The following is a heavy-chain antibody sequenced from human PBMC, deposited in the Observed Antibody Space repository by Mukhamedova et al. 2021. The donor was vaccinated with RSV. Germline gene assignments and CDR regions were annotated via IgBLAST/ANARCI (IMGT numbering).Heavy chain of an antibody. CDR3: AKGMTVIVATIEDY. CDR2: IRWNSGSI. J-gene: IGHJ4*02. D-gene: IGHD5-12*01. V-gene: IGHV3-9*01. Sequence: GIRWNSGSIGYADSVKGRLTISRDNAKNSLYLQMNSLRAEDTALYYCAKGMTVIVATIEDYWGQGTLVTVSS.